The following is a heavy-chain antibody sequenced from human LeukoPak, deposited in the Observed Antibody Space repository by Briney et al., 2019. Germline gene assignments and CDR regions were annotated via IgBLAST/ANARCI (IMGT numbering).Heavy chain of an antibody. Sequence: ASVKVSCKASGYTFTSYYMHWVRQAPGQGLEWMGIINPSGGSTSYAQKFQGRVTMTWDTSTSTVYMELSSLRSEDTAVYYCARRGYSYDLDYWGQGTLVTVSS. CDR2: INPSGGST. D-gene: IGHD5-18*01. V-gene: IGHV1-46*01. J-gene: IGHJ4*02. CDR1: GYTFTSYY. CDR3: ARRGYSYDLDY.